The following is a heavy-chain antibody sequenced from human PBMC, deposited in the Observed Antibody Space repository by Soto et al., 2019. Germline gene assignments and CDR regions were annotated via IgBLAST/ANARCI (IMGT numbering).Heavy chain of an antibody. CDR3: AKDSGYDFWSAHHPDY. D-gene: IGHD3-3*01. CDR2: ISGSGGST. CDR1: GFTFSSFA. V-gene: IGHV3-23*01. Sequence: GGSLRLSCAASGFTFSSFAMNWVRQAPGKGLEWVSAISGSGGSTYYADSVKGRFTISRNNSKNTLYLQVNSLRADDTAVYYCAKDSGYDFWSAHHPDYWGQGTMVTVSS. J-gene: IGHJ4*02.